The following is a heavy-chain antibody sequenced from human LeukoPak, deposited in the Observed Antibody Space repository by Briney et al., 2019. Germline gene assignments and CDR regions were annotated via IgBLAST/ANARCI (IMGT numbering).Heavy chain of an antibody. CDR3: ARSGSSGYYWDY. D-gene: IGHD3-3*01. CDR2: INPSGGST. J-gene: IGHJ4*02. V-gene: IGHV1-46*01. Sequence: ASVKVSCKASGYTFTSYYMHWVRQAPGQGLEWMGIINPSGGSTSYAQKFQGRVTMTRDMSTSTVYMELSSLRSEDTAVYYCARSGSSGYYWDYWGQGTLVTVSS. CDR1: GYTFTSYY.